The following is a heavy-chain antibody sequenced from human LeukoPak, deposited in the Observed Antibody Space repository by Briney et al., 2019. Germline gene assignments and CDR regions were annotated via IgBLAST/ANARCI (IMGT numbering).Heavy chain of an antibody. CDR3: ARAPRDTYDSSGYYYDY. CDR2: IYYSGSN. CDR1: GGSISSGGYY. J-gene: IGHJ4*02. V-gene: IGHV4-31*03. Sequence: SETLSLTCTVSGGSISSGGYYWSWIRQHPGKGLEWIGYIYYSGSNYYNPSLKSRVTISVDTSKNQFSLKLSSVTAADTAVYYCARAPRDTYDSSGYYYDYWGQGTLVTVSS. D-gene: IGHD3-22*01.